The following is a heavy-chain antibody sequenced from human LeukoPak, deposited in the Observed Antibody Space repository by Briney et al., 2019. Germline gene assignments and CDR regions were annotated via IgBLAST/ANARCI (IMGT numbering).Heavy chain of an antibody. CDR2: ISAYSGNT. J-gene: IGHJ6*03. Sequence: GASVKVSCKASGYTFTSYGISWVRQAPGQGLEWMGWISAYSGNTNYAQKLQGRVTMTTDTSTSTAYMELRSLRSDDTAVYYCARDRGLRYFDWLSYYYYYYMDVWGKGTTVTVSS. V-gene: IGHV1-18*01. CDR1: GYTFTSYG. CDR3: ARDRGLRYFDWLSYYYYYYMDV. D-gene: IGHD3-9*01.